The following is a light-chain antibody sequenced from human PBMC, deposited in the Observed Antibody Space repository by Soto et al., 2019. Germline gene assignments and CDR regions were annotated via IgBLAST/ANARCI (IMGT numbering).Light chain of an antibody. CDR3: QQYKDWPHT. V-gene: IGKV3-15*01. CDR1: QSVGPN. CDR2: GVS. Sequence: EIVMTQSPATLSVSPGERATLSCRASQSVGPNLVWYQQKFGQAPRLLIYGVSTRATGVPARFSGSGSGTEFTLTISSLQPEDFAVYYCQQYKDWPHTVGQGTKVDSK. J-gene: IGKJ1*01.